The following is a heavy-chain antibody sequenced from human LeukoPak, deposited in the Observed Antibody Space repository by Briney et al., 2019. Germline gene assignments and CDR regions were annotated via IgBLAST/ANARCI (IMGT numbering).Heavy chain of an antibody. Sequence: ASVKVSCKASGYTFTGYYMHWVRQAPGQGLEWMGWINPNSGGTNYAQKFQGRVTMTRDTSISTAYMELSRLRPDDTAVYYCARDRSRVSSSGHFDYWGQGTLVTVSS. V-gene: IGHV1-2*02. CDR2: INPNSGGT. CDR3: ARDRSRVSSSGHFDY. J-gene: IGHJ4*02. D-gene: IGHD6-13*01. CDR1: GYTFTGYY.